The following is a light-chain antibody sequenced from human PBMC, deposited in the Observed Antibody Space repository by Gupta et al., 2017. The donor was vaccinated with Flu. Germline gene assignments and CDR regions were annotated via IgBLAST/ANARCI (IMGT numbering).Light chain of an antibody. CDR2: AAS. CDR3: QQYSSYPHT. J-gene: IGKJ4*01. CDR1: RAIDYY. Sequence: PSPLSASVGDRVTITCRASRAIDYYLAWFQQKPGKAPESLIYAASRLQSGVPSRISGSGSGTDFTLTISGLQPGDSATYYCQQYSSYPHTFVGGTKMEIK. V-gene: IGKV1-16*01.